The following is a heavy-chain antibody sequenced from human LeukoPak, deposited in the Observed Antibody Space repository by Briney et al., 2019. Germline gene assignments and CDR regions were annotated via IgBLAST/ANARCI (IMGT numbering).Heavy chain of an antibody. CDR2: ISYDGSNK. CDR3: AKDHAEALNYFDY. V-gene: IGHV3-30*18. CDR1: GFTFSSYG. Sequence: GGSLRLSCAASGFTFSSYGMHWVRQAPGKGLEWVAVISYDGSNKYYADSAKGRFTISRDNSKNTLYLQMNSLRAEDTAVYYCAKDHAEALNYFDYWGQGTLVTVSS. J-gene: IGHJ4*02.